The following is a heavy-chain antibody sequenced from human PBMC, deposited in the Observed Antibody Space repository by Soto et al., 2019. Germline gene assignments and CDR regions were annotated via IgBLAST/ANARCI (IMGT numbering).Heavy chain of an antibody. CDR3: TTASYYYDSSGYSDAFDI. V-gene: IGHV3-15*07. Sequence: VQLVESGGGLVKPGGSLRLSCAASGFTFSNAWMNWVRQAPGKGLEWVGRIKSKTDGGTTDYAAPVKGRFTISRDDSKNTLYLQMNSLKTEDTAVYYCTTASYYYDSSGYSDAFDIWGQGTMVTVSS. D-gene: IGHD3-22*01. CDR2: IKSKTDGGTT. J-gene: IGHJ3*02. CDR1: GFTFSNAW.